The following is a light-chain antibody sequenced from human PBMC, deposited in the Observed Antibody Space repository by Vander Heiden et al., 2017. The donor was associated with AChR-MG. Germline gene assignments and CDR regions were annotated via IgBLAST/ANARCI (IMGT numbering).Light chain of an antibody. J-gene: IGLJ3*02. CDR2: QDN. CDR3: QTMRV. V-gene: IGLV3-1*01. Sequence: SYILTQAPSMSVSPGQTVGLTCSGATLGDKYACWNEQKPGQSPVLLIYQDNKRPSGMPERFSGSHSGRTATLTISGIQAMDEADYYCQTMRVFGGGTKLTVL. CDR1: TLGDKY.